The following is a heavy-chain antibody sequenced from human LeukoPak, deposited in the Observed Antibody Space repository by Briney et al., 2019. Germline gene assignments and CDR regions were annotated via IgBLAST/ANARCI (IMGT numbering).Heavy chain of an antibody. J-gene: IGHJ4*02. CDR3: ARDPGYSGTDY. CDR1: GGTFSSYA. V-gene: IGHV1-69*05. D-gene: IGHD1-26*01. CDR2: IIPIFGTA. Sequence: ASVKVSCKASGGTFSSYAISWVRQAPGQGLEWMGRIIPIFGTANYAQKFQGRVTITTDESTSTAYMELSSLRSENTAVYYCARDPGYSGTDYWGQGTLVTVSS.